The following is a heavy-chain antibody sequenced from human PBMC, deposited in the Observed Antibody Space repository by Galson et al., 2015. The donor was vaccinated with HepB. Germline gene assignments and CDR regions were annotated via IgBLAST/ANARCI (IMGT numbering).Heavy chain of an antibody. J-gene: IGHJ4*02. V-gene: IGHV1-46*03. CDR1: GYTFTSYY. D-gene: IGHD6-19*01. Sequence: SVKVSCKASGYTFTSYYMHWVRQAPGQGLEWMGIINPSGGSTSYAQKFQGRVTMTRDTSTSTVYMELSSLRSEDTAVYYCARDPKVAVAGIRNYYFDYWGQGTLVTVSS. CDR3: ARDPKVAVAGIRNYYFDY. CDR2: INPSGGST.